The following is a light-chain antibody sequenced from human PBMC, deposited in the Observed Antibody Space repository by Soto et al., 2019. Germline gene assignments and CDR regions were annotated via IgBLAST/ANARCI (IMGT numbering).Light chain of an antibody. CDR2: EVS. V-gene: IGLV2-14*01. Sequence: QSALTQPASVSGSPGQSITISCTGTSSDVGGYNYVSWYQQHPGKAPKLMIYEVSDRPSGVSNRFSVSKSGNTASLTISGLQAEDEADYYCSSYTSSSTLVFGTGTKLTVL. CDR1: SSDVGGYNY. CDR3: SSYTSSSTLV. J-gene: IGLJ1*01.